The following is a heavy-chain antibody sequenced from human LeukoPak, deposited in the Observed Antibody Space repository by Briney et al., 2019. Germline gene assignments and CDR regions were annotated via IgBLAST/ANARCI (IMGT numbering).Heavy chain of an antibody. V-gene: IGHV3-30-3*01. CDR3: ARVPGYDSSGYFDY. D-gene: IGHD3-22*01. CDR1: GFTFSRYA. Sequence: GGSLRLSCAASGFTFSRYAMYWVRQAPGKGLEWVAVISYDGSSKYYADSVKGRFTISRDNSKNTLYLQMNSLRAEDTAVYYCARVPGYDSSGYFDYWGQGTLVTVSS. CDR2: ISYDGSSK. J-gene: IGHJ4*02.